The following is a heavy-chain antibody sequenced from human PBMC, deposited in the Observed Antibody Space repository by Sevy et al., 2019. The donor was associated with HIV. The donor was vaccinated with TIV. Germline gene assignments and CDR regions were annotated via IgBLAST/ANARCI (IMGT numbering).Heavy chain of an antibody. J-gene: IGHJ1*01. CDR1: GFTFSDYY. V-gene: IGHV3-11*01. D-gene: IGHD1-26*01. Sequence: GGSLRLSCAASGFTFSDYYMSWIRQAPGKGLEWVSYISSSGSTIYYADSVKGRFTISRDNPKNLLYLQMNSLIAEDTAVYYGARDGTSVSGSYSGAEYFQHWGQGTLVTVSS. CDR2: ISSSGSTI. CDR3: ARDGTSVSGSYSGAEYFQH.